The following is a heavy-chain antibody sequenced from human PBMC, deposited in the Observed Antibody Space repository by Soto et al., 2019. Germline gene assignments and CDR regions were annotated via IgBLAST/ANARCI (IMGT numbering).Heavy chain of an antibody. CDR2: ISSTTNYI. CDR1: RFTFTRYS. CDR3: ARESEDLTSNFDY. V-gene: IGHV3-21*06. Sequence: GGSLRLSCAASRFTFTRYSMNWVRQAPGKGLEWVSSISSTTNYIYYGDSMKGRFTISRDNAKNSLYLEMNSLRAEDTAVYYCARESEDLTSNFDYWGQGTLVTVSS. J-gene: IGHJ4*02.